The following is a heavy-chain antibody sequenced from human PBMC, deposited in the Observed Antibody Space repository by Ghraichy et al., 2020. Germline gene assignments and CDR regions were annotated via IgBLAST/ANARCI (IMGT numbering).Heavy chain of an antibody. Sequence: GGSLRLSCGASGFSFSTYWMHWVRQAPGKGLMWVAHINGDGSSTAYADSVKGRFTFSRDNAKNTLYLQMNSLRAEDTAVYYCARGGGIYCSGVSCYWGDYWGRGTLVTVSS. CDR1: GFSFSTYW. J-gene: IGHJ4*02. D-gene: IGHD2-15*01. CDR2: INGDGSST. CDR3: ARGGGIYCSGVSCYWGDY. V-gene: IGHV3-74*01.